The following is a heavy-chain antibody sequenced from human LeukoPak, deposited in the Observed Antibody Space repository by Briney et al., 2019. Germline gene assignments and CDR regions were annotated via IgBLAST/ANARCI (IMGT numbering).Heavy chain of an antibody. CDR3: ARPYYESSGLYVDAFDI. Sequence: ASVKVSCKASGYTLTAYYLHWVRQAPGQGLEWMGRINPNSGGTLYAKKFQGRVTMTRDTSIGTAYMELSSLRSDDTALYYCARPYYESSGLYVDAFDIWGQGTMVTVSS. CDR1: GYTLTAYY. J-gene: IGHJ3*02. D-gene: IGHD3-22*01. V-gene: IGHV1-2*06. CDR2: INPNSGGT.